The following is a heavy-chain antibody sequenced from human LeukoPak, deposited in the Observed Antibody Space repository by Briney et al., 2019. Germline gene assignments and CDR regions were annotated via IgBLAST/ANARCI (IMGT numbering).Heavy chain of an antibody. D-gene: IGHD6-13*01. CDR3: ARGGYSSSWYFDY. CDR1: GFPVSDNY. J-gene: IGHJ4*02. CDR2: IYSGGST. Sequence: PLGGSLRLPCAASGFPVSDNYMPWVRQAPGRGLEWVSGIYSGGSTYYADSVKGRFTISRHNSNNTLYLQMNSLRAEDTAVYYCARGGYSSSWYFDYWGQGTLVTVSS. V-gene: IGHV3-53*04.